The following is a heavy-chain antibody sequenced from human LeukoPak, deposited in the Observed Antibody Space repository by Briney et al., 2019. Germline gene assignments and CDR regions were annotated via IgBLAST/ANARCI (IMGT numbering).Heavy chain of an antibody. CDR3: TSHTAMGKYYYYGMDV. D-gene: IGHD5-18*01. J-gene: IGHJ6*02. CDR2: IKSKTDGGTT. Sequence: GGSLRLSCAASGFTFSNAWTSWVRQAPGKGLEWVGRIKSKTDGGTTDYAAPVKGRFTISRDDSKNTLYLQMNSLKTEDTAVYYCTSHTAMGKYYYYGMDVWGQGTTVTVSS. CDR1: GFTFSNAW. V-gene: IGHV3-15*01.